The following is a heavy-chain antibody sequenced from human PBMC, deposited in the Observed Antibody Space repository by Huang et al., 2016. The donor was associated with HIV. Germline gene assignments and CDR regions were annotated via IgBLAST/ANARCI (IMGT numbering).Heavy chain of an antibody. Sequence: QVQLVQSGAEVKKPGSSVKVSCKALGGTFSSYVISWVRQAPGQGLEWMGEITPNFDKTNYAQKFQGRVTIIADESTRTAYMEMSSLRPEDTATYYCATGPRGSGSFNWGQGTLVIVSS. CDR2: ITPNFDKT. D-gene: IGHD1-26*01. CDR3: ATGPRGSGSFN. CDR1: GGTFSSYV. J-gene: IGHJ4*02. V-gene: IGHV1-69*01.